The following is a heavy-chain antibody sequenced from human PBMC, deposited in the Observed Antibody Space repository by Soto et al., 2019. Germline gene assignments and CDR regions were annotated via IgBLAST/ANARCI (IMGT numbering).Heavy chain of an antibody. J-gene: IGHJ3*02. Sequence: ASVKVSCKASGYTFTGYYMHWVRQAPGQGLEWMGWINPNSGGTNYAQKFQGWVTMTRDTSISTAYMELSRLRSDDTAVYYCARGAPGGWYSAGAFDIWGQGTMVTVSS. CDR1: GYTFTGYY. CDR3: ARGAPGGWYSAGAFDI. CDR2: INPNSGGT. V-gene: IGHV1-2*04. D-gene: IGHD6-19*01.